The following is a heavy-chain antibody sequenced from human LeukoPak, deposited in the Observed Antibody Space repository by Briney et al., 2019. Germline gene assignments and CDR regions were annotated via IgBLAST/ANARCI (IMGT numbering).Heavy chain of an antibody. J-gene: IGHJ4*02. CDR1: GDSISSYY. CDR2: IYTSVST. D-gene: IGHD6-19*01. Sequence: SETLSLTCTVSGDSISSYYWSWIRHPAGKGLEWIGRIYTSVSTNYNPSLKSRVTMSQDTSKNQFSLKLSSVTAADTAVYYCARVDSSGWYVHPTLDYWGQGTLVTVSS. CDR3: ARVDSSGWYVHPTLDY. V-gene: IGHV4-4*07.